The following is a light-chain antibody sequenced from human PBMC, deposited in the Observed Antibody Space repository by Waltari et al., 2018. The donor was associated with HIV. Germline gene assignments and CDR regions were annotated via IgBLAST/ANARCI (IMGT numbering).Light chain of an antibody. V-gene: IGLV3-1*01. CDR1: KLGDKY. CDR3: QAWDSSTAV. CDR2: RDT. Sequence: SYELTQPPSVSVSPGQTASIHCSGDKLGDKYDCWNQQKTGQSPVFVIYRDTQRPSGIPERFSGSNAGNTATLTISGTQTMDEADYYRQAWDSSTAVFGGGTKLTVL. J-gene: IGLJ2*01.